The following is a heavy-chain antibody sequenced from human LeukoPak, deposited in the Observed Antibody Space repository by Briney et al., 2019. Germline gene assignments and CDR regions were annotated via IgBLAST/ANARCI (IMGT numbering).Heavy chain of an antibody. J-gene: IGHJ5*01. Sequence: ASVKVSCKTSGDTFSDYTVNWVRQGPGQGLEWMGRIIPILGIATYAQKFQDRVTITADRSASTAYMELSSLRSEDTAVYYCARGRYYGSGSKNWFDSWGQGTPVTVSS. V-gene: IGHV1-69*02. D-gene: IGHD3-10*01. CDR2: IIPILGIA. CDR1: GDTFSDYT. CDR3: ARGRYYGSGSKNWFDS.